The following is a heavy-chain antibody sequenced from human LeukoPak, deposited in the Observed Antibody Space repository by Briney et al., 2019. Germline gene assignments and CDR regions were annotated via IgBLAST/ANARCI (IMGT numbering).Heavy chain of an antibody. CDR2: IYSGGST. Sequence: PGGSLRLSCAASGFTVSSNYMSWVRQAPGKGLEWVSVIYSGGSTYYADTVKGRFTISRDNSKNTLYLQMNSLRAEDTAVYYCASGPYYYYGMDVWGQGTTVTVSS. CDR1: GFTVSSNY. CDR3: ASGPYYYYGMDV. V-gene: IGHV3-66*02. J-gene: IGHJ6*02.